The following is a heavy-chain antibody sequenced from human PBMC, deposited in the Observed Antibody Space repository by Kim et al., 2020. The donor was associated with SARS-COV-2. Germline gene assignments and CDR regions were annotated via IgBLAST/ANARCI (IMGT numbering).Heavy chain of an antibody. V-gene: IGHV3-33*08. D-gene: IGHD2-2*01. CDR2: MWYDGKNK. CDR1: GFTSSIYG. CDR3: ARERHSSTPFFDY. J-gene: IGHJ4*02. Sequence: GGSLRLSCAASGFTSSIYGIHWVRQAPGKGLEWVAVMWYDGKNKNYVDSVKGRFTISRDNSKNTVHLQMNNLRAEDTAIYYCARERHSSTPFFDYWGQGTLVTVSS.